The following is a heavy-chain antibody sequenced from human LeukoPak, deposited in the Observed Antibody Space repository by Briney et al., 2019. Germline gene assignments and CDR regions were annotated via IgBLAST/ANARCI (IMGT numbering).Heavy chain of an antibody. V-gene: IGHV4-39*01. D-gene: IGHD2/OR15-2a*01. CDR3: ARHLFMAAESYFDY. CDR1: GGSISSSSYY. CDR2: IYYSGST. J-gene: IGHJ4*02. Sequence: PSETLSLTCTVSGGSISSSSYYWAWIRQPPGKGLEWIGTIYYSGSTYYNPSLKSRVTISVDTSKNQFSLKLSSVTAADTAVYYCARHLFMAAESYFDYWGQGTLVTVSS.